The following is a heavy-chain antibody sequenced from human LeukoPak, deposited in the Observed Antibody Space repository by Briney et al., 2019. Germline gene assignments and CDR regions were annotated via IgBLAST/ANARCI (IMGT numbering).Heavy chain of an antibody. CDR2: ISYDGSNK. J-gene: IGHJ4*02. V-gene: IGHV3-30*04. D-gene: IGHD3-10*01. CDR3: ARQSRGFVFDY. CDR1: GFTFSSYA. Sequence: AGSLRLSCAASGFTFSSYAMHWVRQAPGKGLEWVAVISYDGSNKYYADSVKGRFTISRDNSKNTLYLQMNSLRAEDTAVYYCARQSRGFVFDYWGQGTLVTVSS.